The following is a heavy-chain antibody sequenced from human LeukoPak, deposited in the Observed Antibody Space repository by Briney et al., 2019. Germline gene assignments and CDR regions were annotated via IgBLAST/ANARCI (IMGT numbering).Heavy chain of an antibody. CDR2: INHSGST. Sequence: SETLSLTCAVYGGSFSGYYWSWIRQPPGKGLEWIGEINHSGSTNYNPSLKSRVTISVDTSKNQFSLKLSPVTAADTAVYYCARGILGYCSSTSCYTYYYYYMDVWGKGTTVTVSS. J-gene: IGHJ6*03. V-gene: IGHV4-34*01. CDR1: GGSFSGYY. D-gene: IGHD2-2*02. CDR3: ARGILGYCSSTSCYTYYYYYMDV.